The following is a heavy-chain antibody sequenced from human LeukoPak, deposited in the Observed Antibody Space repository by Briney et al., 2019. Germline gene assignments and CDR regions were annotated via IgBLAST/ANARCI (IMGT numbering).Heavy chain of an antibody. D-gene: IGHD3-22*01. CDR2: IYYSGST. CDR3: ARDAPFHYDSSVFDI. J-gene: IGHJ3*02. CDR1: GGSISSYY. V-gene: IGHV4-59*01. Sequence: PSETLSLTCTVSGGSISSYYWSWLRQPPGKGLEWIGYIYYSGSTNYNPSLKSRVTISVDTSKIQFPLKLSSVTAADTAVYYCARDAPFHYDSSVFDIWGQGTMVTVSS.